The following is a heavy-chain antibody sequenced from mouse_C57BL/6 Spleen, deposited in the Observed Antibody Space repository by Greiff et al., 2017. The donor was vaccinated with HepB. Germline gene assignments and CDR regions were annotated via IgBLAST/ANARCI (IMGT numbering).Heavy chain of an antibody. J-gene: IGHJ2*01. CDR3: ARGNYGSSYGYFDY. CDR2: ISYDGSN. V-gene: IGHV3-6*01. CDR1: GYSITSGYY. D-gene: IGHD1-1*01. Sequence: EVQRVESGPGLVKPSQSLSLTCSVTGYSITSGYYWNWIRQFPGNKLEWMGYISYDGSNNYNPSLKNRISITRDTSKNQFFLKLNSVTTEDTATYYCARGNYGSSYGYFDYWGQGTTLTVSS.